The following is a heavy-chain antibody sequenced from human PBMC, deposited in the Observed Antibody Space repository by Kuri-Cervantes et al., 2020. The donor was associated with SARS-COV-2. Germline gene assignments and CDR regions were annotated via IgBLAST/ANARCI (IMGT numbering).Heavy chain of an antibody. CDR3: AKAGGYCSSTSCSQYGIPDY. CDR1: GFTFSSYA. D-gene: IGHD2-2*01. Sequence: GGSLRLSCAASGFTFSSYAMHWVRQAPGKGLEWVSAISGSGGSTYYADSVKGRFTISRDNSKNTLYLQMNSLRAEDTAVYYCAKAGGYCSSTSCSQYGIPDYWGQGTLVTVSS. J-gene: IGHJ4*02. CDR2: ISGSGGST. V-gene: IGHV3-23*01.